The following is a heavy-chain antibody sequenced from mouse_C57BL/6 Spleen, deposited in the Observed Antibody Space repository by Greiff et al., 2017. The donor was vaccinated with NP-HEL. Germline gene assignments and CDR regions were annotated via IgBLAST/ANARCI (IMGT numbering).Heavy chain of an antibody. CDR2: IWTGGGT. Sequence: VKLQESGPGLVAPSPSLSIPCTVSGFSLTSYAISWVRQPPGKGLEWLGVIWTGGGTNYNSALKSRLRISKDNSKSKVFLKMSMLQTDDTASYYSARNLHYYGSSKAMDYWGQGTSVTVSS. J-gene: IGHJ4*01. CDR1: GFSLTSYA. CDR3: ARNLHYYGSSKAMDY. V-gene: IGHV2-9-1*01. D-gene: IGHD1-1*01.